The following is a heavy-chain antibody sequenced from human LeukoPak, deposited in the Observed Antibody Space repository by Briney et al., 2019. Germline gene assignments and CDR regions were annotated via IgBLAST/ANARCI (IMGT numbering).Heavy chain of an antibody. J-gene: IGHJ6*02. CDR1: GFTFSSYG. CDR3: ARDGDSSGFYYYYGMDV. CDR2: IWYDGSNK. D-gene: IGHD6-19*01. Sequence: PGGSLRLSCAASGFTFSSYGMHWVCQAPGKGLEWVAVIWYDGSNKYYADSVKGRFTISRDNSKNTLYLQMNNLRAEDTAVYYCARDGDSSGFYYYYGMDVWGQGTTVTVSS. V-gene: IGHV3-33*01.